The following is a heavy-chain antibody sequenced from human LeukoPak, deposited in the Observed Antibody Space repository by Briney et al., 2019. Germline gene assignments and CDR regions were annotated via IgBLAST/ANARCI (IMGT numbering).Heavy chain of an antibody. CDR2: ISYDVTKK. CDR1: RFTLSNYA. CDR3: AAPRLTTVTFYYFDY. V-gene: IGHV3-30-3*01. J-gene: IGHJ4*02. Sequence: GGSLRLSRAASRFTLSNYAMHWVRQAPGKGREWVAVISYDVTKKYYADSVKGRFTISRDNSKNTLYVEMNSPRPEDTAVYYCAAPRLTTVTFYYFDYWGQGTLVTVSS. D-gene: IGHD4-17*01.